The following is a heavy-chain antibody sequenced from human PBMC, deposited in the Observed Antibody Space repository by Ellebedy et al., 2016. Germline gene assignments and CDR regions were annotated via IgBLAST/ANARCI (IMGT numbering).Heavy chain of an antibody. J-gene: IGHJ6*02. CDR1: GGSVSSISHY. CDR3: ARDKVLRYFDWFSGMDV. CDR2: IYFTGST. D-gene: IGHD3-9*01. Sequence: SETLSLTXSVSGGSVSSISHYWSWIRQPPGKGLEWIGYIYFTGSTNYNPSLKSRVTILVDTSKNQFSLKLSSVTAADTAVYYCARDKVLRYFDWFSGMDVWGQGTTVTVSS. V-gene: IGHV4-61*01.